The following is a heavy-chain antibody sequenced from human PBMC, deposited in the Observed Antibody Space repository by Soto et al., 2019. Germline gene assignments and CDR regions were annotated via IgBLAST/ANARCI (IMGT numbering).Heavy chain of an antibody. Sequence: GESLKISCRGSGYSFSTYWIAWVRQMPGKGLEWMGIIYPGDSDTRYSPSFQGQVTISADKSISTAYLQWISLRASDTAMYYCARPWAVGATDAFEIWELGTMVTVSS. CDR3: ARPWAVGATDAFEI. V-gene: IGHV5-51*01. CDR1: GYSFSTYW. D-gene: IGHD1-26*01. CDR2: IYPGDSDT. J-gene: IGHJ3*02.